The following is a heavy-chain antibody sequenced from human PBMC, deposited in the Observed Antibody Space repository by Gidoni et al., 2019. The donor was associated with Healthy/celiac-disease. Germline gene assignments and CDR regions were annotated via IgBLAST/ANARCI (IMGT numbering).Heavy chain of an antibody. V-gene: IGHV3-23*01. CDR1: GFNFRHYA. D-gene: IGHD1-20*01. Sequence: EVQLWESGGGLAQPGGSLRLSCTASGFNFRHYAMSWVRQAPGKGLEWVSSISSSGGSTYSADSVKGRFTISRDNSKNTLYLQMNSLRAEDTALYYCAKDHPGMAVPFYFDSWGQGSLVTVSS. CDR2: ISSSGGST. J-gene: IGHJ4*02. CDR3: AKDHPGMAVPFYFDS.